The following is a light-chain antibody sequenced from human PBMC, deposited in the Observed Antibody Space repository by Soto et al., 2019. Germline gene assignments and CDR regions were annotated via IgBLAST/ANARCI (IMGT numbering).Light chain of an antibody. V-gene: IGKV1-5*03. CDR2: KAS. J-gene: IGKJ1*01. CDR1: QSVTTW. CDR3: QQYNSYSPWP. Sequence: DIQLTPSPSTLSASVGDRVTITCRASQSVTTWLAWYQQKPGKAPKLLIYKASNLESGLPSRFTGSGSGTEFTLTISSLQPDDFATYYCQQYNSYSPWPFGQGTKVDIK.